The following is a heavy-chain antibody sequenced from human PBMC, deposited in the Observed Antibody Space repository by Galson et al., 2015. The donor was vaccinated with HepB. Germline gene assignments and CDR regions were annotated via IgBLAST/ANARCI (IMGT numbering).Heavy chain of an antibody. CDR1: GGTFSTYI. D-gene: IGHD3-10*01. CDR2: IIPIFHTP. CDR3: ASEDSRFRSPSY. Sequence: SVTVSCKASGGTFSTYIITWVRQAPGQGLEWMGGIIPIFHTPNYAQKFRGRVTITADQSASTAYMEMSSLTSEDTAVFYCASEDSRFRSPSYWGQGTLVTVSS. J-gene: IGHJ4*02. V-gene: IGHV1-69*13.